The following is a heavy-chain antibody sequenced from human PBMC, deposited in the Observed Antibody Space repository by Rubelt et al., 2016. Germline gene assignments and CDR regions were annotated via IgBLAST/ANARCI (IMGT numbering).Heavy chain of an antibody. CDR1: GYSINNGYY. CDR3: ARPTGASSASGSFLV. D-gene: IGHD3-10*01. V-gene: IGHV4-38-2*02. Sequence: QVQLQESGPGLVKPSETLSLTSTVSGYSINNGYYWGWIRQPPGKGLEWIASFFHDGSTKYNPSLKSRVHISKDGPKNQFSLNLSSVTAAGTAVYYCARPTGASSASGSFLVWGQGTLVTVSS. CDR2: FFHDGST. J-gene: IGHJ4*02.